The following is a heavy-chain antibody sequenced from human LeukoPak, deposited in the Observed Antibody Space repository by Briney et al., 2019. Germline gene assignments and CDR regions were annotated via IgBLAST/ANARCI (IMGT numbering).Heavy chain of an antibody. CDR2: IYSSGTA. V-gene: IGHV4-4*07. J-gene: IGHJ4*02. CDR1: GGSISGYF. Sequence: SETLSLTCTVSGGSISGYFWTWIRQPAGKELEWIGRIYSSGTAYYNPSLESRVTISLDTFNNQFSLKVTSVTAADTAVYYCARGTEKTRISGYYSFDHWGRGLLVTVSS. CDR3: ARGTEKTRISGYYSFDH. D-gene: IGHD5-12*01.